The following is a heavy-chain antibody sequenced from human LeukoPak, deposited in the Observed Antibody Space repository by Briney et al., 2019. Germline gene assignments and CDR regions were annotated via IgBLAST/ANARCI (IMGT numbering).Heavy chain of an antibody. CDR1: GYTFTSDA. CDR3: ARGVGRGGYNYRFDP. J-gene: IGHJ5*02. D-gene: IGHD5-24*01. V-gene: IGHV1-46*01. Sequence: GSSVNVSLKAAGYTFTSDAMHWGRQAPGQRLEWMGLINPSGGNTSDAQKVQGRVTKTRHTSTTTVYMELSRLRSEDTAAYYCARGVGRGGYNYRFDPWGQGTLVTVSS. CDR2: INPSGGNT.